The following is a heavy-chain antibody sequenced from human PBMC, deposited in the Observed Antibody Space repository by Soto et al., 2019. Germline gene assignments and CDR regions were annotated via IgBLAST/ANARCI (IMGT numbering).Heavy chain of an antibody. J-gene: IGHJ4*02. CDR1: GYTFSAYY. CDR3: VRDDYGGNSGVLLDL. Sequence: QVQLVQSGAEVKKPGASVKVSCKASGYTFSAYYIHWVRQAPGQGPEWMGWINPKSGGTNYAQRFQVRVTMTRDTPSDTAYMELSSLRSDDTAVYYCVRDDYGGNSGVLLDLWGQGTLVTVSS. D-gene: IGHD4-17*01. CDR2: INPKSGGT. V-gene: IGHV1-2*02.